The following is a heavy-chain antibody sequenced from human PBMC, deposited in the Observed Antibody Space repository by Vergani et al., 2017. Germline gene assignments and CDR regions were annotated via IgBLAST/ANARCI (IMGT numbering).Heavy chain of an antibody. V-gene: IGHV3-11*01. D-gene: IGHD1-1*01. CDR1: GFPFRDFY. CDR2: LSDSGTSI. J-gene: IGHJ6*03. CDR3: ARGNWNDGFNSYYYMDV. Sequence: QVQLVESGGTLVKLGGPLRLSCAASGFPFRDFYMTWIRQVPGKGLEWVSHLSDSGTSINYADSVKGRFTVSRDNAKKSLYLQMTSLRVEDTAVYYCARGNWNDGFNSYYYMDVWGKGTTVTVSS.